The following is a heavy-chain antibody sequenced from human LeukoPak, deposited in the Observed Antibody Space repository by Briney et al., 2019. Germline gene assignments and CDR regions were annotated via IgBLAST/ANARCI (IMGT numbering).Heavy chain of an antibody. D-gene: IGHD3-3*01. CDR2: INPSAGST. V-gene: IGHV1-46*01. Sequence: ASVKVSCRASGYTFTSHYMHWVRQAPGQGLEWMGIINPSAGSTSYPQKFQGRVTMTSDTSTSTVYMELSSLRSEDTAVYYCAAPGASGFVGNFWSGPLDFWGQGTLVTVSS. CDR3: AAPGASGFVGNFWSGPLDF. J-gene: IGHJ4*02. CDR1: GYTFTSHY.